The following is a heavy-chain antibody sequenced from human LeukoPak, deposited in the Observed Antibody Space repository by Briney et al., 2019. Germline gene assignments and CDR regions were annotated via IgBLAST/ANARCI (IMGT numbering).Heavy chain of an antibody. Sequence: ASVKVSCKASGYTFTGYYMHWVRQAPGQGLEWMGWINPNSGGTNYAQKFQGRVTMTRDTSISTAYMELSRLRSDDTAVYYCARDYYDSSGYPDIGGVVDYWGQGTLVTVSS. CDR1: GYTFTGYY. D-gene: IGHD3-22*01. V-gene: IGHV1-2*02. CDR3: ARDYYDSSGYPDIGGVVDY. J-gene: IGHJ4*02. CDR2: INPNSGGT.